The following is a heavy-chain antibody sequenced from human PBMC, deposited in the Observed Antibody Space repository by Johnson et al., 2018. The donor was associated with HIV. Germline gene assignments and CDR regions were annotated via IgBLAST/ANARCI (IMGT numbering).Heavy chain of an antibody. CDR2: IYSGDTT. D-gene: IGHD3-10*02. V-gene: IGHV3-23*03. CDR1: GFTFSSYA. Sequence: VQLVESGGGLVQPGGSLRLSCAASGFTFSSYAMSWVRQAPGKGLEWVSVIYSGDTTYYADSVKGRFTISRDNSKNMLYLQMHSLRGDDTGHNVRGLLGLRWAMWG. CDR3: GLLGLRWAM. J-gene: IGHJ1*01.